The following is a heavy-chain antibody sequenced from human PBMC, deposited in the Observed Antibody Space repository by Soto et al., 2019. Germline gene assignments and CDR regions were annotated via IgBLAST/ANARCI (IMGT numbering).Heavy chain of an antibody. V-gene: IGHV4-61*01. CDR2: VYHTGRT. D-gene: IGHD3-3*01. CDR3: ARDFAYFDS. J-gene: IGHJ4*02. CDR1: GGSFKSGSYS. Sequence: PSETLSLTCTVSGGSFKSGSYSWSWIRQPPGKGLEGIGYVYHTGRTSYNPSLKRRVSISIDTSKNQFSLNLDSVPAADTAAYFCARDFAYFDSWGQGTLVTVSS.